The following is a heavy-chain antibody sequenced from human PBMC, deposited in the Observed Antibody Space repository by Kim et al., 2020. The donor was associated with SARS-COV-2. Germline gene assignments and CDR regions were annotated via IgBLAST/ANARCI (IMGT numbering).Heavy chain of an antibody. D-gene: IGHD2-21*02. V-gene: IGHV4-30-4*01. Sequence: SETLSLTCTVSGGSISSGDYYWSWIRQPPGKGLEWIGYIYYSGSTYYNPSLKSRVTISVDTSKNQFSLKLSSVTAADTAVYYCARVGIVDDSLVVTADLIDYWGQGTLVTVSS. CDR3: ARVGIVDDSLVVTADLIDY. CDR1: GGSISSGDYY. J-gene: IGHJ4*02. CDR2: IYYSGST.